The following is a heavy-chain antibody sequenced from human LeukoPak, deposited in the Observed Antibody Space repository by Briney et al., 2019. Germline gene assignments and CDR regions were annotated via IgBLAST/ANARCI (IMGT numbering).Heavy chain of an antibody. Sequence: SETLSLTCIVSGGSISNYYWSWIRQPPGKGLEWIGYISTSGRTNYNPSLKSRLTISVDTSKNQFSLRLSSVTAADTAVYSCASHEREPPGTAGPWFDPWVQGTLVNVSS. CDR1: GGSISNYY. CDR2: ISTSGRT. CDR3: ASHEREPPGTAGPWFDP. D-gene: IGHD1-7*01. J-gene: IGHJ5*02. V-gene: IGHV4-4*09.